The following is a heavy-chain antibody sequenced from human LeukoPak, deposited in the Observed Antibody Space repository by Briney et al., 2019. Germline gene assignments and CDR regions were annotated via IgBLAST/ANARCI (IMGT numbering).Heavy chain of an antibody. CDR1: GYTFTDYY. Sequence: ASVKVSCKASGYTFTDYYLHWARQAPGQGLEWMGWIKPNSGNTGYAQKFQGRVTITRNTSISTAYMELSSLRSEDTAVYYCARGSGSYSYYYYYMDVWGKGTTVTVSS. J-gene: IGHJ6*03. CDR2: IKPNSGNT. CDR3: ARGSGSYSYYYYYMDV. V-gene: IGHV1-8*03. D-gene: IGHD1-26*01.